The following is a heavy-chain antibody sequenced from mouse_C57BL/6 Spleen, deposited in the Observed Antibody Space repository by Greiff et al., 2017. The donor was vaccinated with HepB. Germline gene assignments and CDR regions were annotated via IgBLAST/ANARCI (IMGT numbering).Heavy chain of an antibody. CDR3: ARRDDGYSAWFAY. D-gene: IGHD2-3*01. Sequence: SGPELVKPGASVKIPCKASGYTFTDYNMDWVKQSHGKSLEWIGDINPNNGGTIYNQKFKGKATLTVDKSSSTAYMELRSLTSEDTAVYYCARRDDGYSAWFAYWGQGTLVTVSA. V-gene: IGHV1-18*01. CDR1: GYTFTDYN. J-gene: IGHJ3*01. CDR2: INPNNGGT.